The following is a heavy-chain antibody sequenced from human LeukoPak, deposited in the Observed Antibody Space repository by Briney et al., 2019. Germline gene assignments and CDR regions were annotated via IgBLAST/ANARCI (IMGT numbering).Heavy chain of an antibody. V-gene: IGHV3-33*06. J-gene: IGHJ4*02. CDR3: AKGVVWFGELFFDF. D-gene: IGHD3-10*01. Sequence: GGSLRLSCAASGFTFSSYGMHWVRQAPGKGLEWVAVIWYDGSNKYYADSVKGRFTISRDNSKNTLYLQMRSLRVEDTAVYYCAKGVVWFGELFFDFWGQGTLVTVTS. CDR2: IWYDGSNK. CDR1: GFTFSSYG.